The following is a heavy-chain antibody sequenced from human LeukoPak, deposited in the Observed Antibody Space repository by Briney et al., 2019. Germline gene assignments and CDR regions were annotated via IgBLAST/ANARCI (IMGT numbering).Heavy chain of an antibody. CDR3: ARQTGATTTGGYYFDH. Sequence: GGSVRLSCAASGFTFSSYWMYWVGQAPGKGLVWVSRINTDGSSTSYADSVKGRFSISRDNAKNTLDLQMNSLRADDTAVYYCARQTGATTTGGYYFDHWGQETLVTVSS. D-gene: IGHD4-17*01. CDR2: INTDGSST. V-gene: IGHV3-74*01. CDR1: GFTFSSYW. J-gene: IGHJ4*02.